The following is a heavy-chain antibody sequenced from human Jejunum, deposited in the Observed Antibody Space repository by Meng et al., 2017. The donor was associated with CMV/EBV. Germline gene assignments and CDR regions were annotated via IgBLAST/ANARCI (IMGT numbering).Heavy chain of an antibody. CDR2: VNHVGAT. V-gene: IGHV4-34*01. CDR3: ARETTTTSAAFDM. J-gene: IGHJ3*02. Sequence: SVVYVGAFCDHCWPWIRQPPGEWLECIEVVNHVGATAYSPSLQCRVSISIAASNFQFPLKRTSVTAADMAVYYWARETTTTSAAFDMWGRGTMVTVSS. CDR1: VGAFCDHC. D-gene: IGHD1-1*01.